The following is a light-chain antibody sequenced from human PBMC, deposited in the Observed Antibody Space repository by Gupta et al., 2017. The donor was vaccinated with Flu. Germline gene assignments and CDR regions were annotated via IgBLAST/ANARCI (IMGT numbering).Light chain of an antibody. V-gene: IGLV2-11*01. CDR3: CSYAGSYTWV. CDR2: DLT. J-gene: IGLJ3*02. CDR1: SSDVGGYDY. Sequence: QSALTQPRSVSGSPGQSITISCTGTSSDVGGYDYVSWYQQYPGKAPKLMIYDLTTRPSGVPDRFSGSRSGNTASLTISGLQAQDEGDYYCCSYAGSYTWVFGGGTKLTVL.